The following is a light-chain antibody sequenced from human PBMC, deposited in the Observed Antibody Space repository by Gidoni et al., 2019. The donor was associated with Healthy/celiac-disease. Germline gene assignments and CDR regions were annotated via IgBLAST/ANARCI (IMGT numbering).Light chain of an antibody. Sequence: EIVLTQSPATLSLSPGERATLSCRASQSVSSYLAWYQQKPGQAPRLLIYDASHRATGIPARFSGSGSGTDFSLTISSLESEDFAVYYCQQRSNWQYTFGQGTKLQIK. CDR2: DAS. J-gene: IGKJ2*01. CDR1: QSVSSY. CDR3: QQRSNWQYT. V-gene: IGKV3-11*01.